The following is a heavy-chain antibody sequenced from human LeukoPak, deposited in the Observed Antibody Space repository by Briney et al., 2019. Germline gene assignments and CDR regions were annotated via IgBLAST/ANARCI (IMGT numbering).Heavy chain of an antibody. CDR1: GASISSSSSY. V-gene: IGHV4-39*01. CDR3: ARHGYYGSGSYYR. J-gene: IGHJ4*02. D-gene: IGHD3-10*01. Sequence: SETLSLTCTVSGASISSSSSYWGWIRQPPGKGLEWLGNIYSRGNTYYKPSLRSRVTISIDTSKNQFSLKLSSVTAADTAVYYCARHGYYGSGSYYRWGQGTLVTVSS. CDR2: IYSRGNT.